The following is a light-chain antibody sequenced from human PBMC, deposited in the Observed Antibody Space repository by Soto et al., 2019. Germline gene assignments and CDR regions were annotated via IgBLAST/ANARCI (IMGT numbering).Light chain of an antibody. CDR3: QQYSSYPWT. J-gene: IGKJ1*01. CDR2: KAS. CDR1: QSISSW. V-gene: IGKV1-5*03. Sequence: DVPMTQSPSTLSASVGDRVTITCRASQSISSWLAWYQQKPGKAPKLLIYKASTLESGVPSNFSGSGSGTEFTLTISSLQPEDFATYYCQQYSSYPWTFGQGTKV.